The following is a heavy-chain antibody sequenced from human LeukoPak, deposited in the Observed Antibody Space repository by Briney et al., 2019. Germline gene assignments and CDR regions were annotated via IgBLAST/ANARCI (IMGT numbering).Heavy chain of an antibody. D-gene: IGHD3-16*01. J-gene: IGHJ4*02. CDR2: IYYSGST. CDR3: ARGGGPHGSVRDD. CDR1: GGSISSYY. Sequence: SETLSLTCTVSGGSISSYYWSWIRQPPGKGLEWIGYIYYSGSTNYNPSLKSRVTISVDTSKNQFSLKLSSVTAADTAVYYCARGGGPHGSVRDDWGQGTLVTVSS. V-gene: IGHV4-59*01.